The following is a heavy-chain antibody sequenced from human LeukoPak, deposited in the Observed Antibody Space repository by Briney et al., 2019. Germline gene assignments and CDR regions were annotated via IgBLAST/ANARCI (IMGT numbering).Heavy chain of an antibody. CDR1: GFIVNRNY. D-gene: IGHD1-26*01. V-gene: IGHV3-66*02. CDR2: IYSDGST. Sequence: PGGSLRLSCAASGFIVNRNYMNWVRQVPGKGLEWVSVIYSDGSTHYADSVQGRFTISRDNSKNTVSLQMNDLTTEDTAVYYCARSWDARLNFDNWGQGTPVTVSS. J-gene: IGHJ4*02. CDR3: ARSWDARLNFDN.